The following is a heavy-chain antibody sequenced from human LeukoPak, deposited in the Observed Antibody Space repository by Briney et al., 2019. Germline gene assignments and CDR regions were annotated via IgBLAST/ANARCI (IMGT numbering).Heavy chain of an antibody. J-gene: IGHJ6*03. D-gene: IGHD6-13*01. V-gene: IGHV3-23*01. CDR3: ASPGTRAYYYYYMDV. CDR2: ISGSGGST. Sequence: GGSLRLSCAASGVTFNSYAMSWVRQAPGKGLEWVSAISGSGGSTYYADSVKGRFTISRDNSKNTLYLQMNSLRAEDTAVYYCASPGTRAYYYYYMDVWGKGTTVTVSS. CDR1: GVTFNSYA.